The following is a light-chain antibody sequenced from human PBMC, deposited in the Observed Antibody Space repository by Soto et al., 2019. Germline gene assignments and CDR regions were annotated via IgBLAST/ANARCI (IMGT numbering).Light chain of an antibody. V-gene: IGKV1-39*01. CDR3: QQSHGIPYT. CDR2: AAS. CDR1: QTITGY. Sequence: DIQMTQSPSSLSASVGDRVTITCRASQTITGYLNWYQQRPGKAPKLLIYAASSVQSGVPSRFSGSGSGTDFTLTINSLQPEDFATYYCQQSHGIPYTFGQGTKLEIK. J-gene: IGKJ2*01.